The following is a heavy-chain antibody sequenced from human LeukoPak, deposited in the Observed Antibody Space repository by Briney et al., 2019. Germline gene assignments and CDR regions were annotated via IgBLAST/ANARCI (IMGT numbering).Heavy chain of an antibody. CDR1: GFTVSSNY. Sequence: PGGSLRLSCAASGFTVSSNYMSWVRQAPGKGLEWVSVIYSGGSTYYADSVKGRFTISGDNSKNILYLQMSSLRAEDTAVYYWARGLVSSGYWGYFDYWGQGTLVTVSS. J-gene: IGHJ4*02. CDR3: ARGLVSSGYWGYFDY. CDR2: IYSGGST. D-gene: IGHD3-22*01. V-gene: IGHV3-66*02.